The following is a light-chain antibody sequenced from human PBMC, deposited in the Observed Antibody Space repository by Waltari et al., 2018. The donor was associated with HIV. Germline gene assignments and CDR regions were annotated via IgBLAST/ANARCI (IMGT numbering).Light chain of an antibody. Sequence: QSVLPQPPSPSGPPGRGSTIPFFEPRPNIGINSVTWYQQFPGTAPKLFIYTNNQRPSGVPNRFSASKSGTSASLAISRLQSEDEADYYCEAWDDSLNGWVFGGGTKLTVV. CDR3: EAWDDSLNGWV. CDR1: RPNIGINS. CDR2: TNN. V-gene: IGLV1-44*01. J-gene: IGLJ2*01.